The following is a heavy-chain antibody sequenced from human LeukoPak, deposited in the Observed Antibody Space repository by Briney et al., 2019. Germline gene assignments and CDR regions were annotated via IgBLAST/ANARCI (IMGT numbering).Heavy chain of an antibody. D-gene: IGHD6-19*01. CDR3: ARLSGWYSYYYMDV. J-gene: IGHJ6*03. Sequence: PSETLSLTCTVSGDSISSSNYYWGWIRQPPGKGLEWIGSIFYSGSTYYDPSLKSRVTISVDTSKNQFSLELSSVTAADTAVYYRARLSGWYSYYYMDVWGKGTTVTVSS. CDR2: IFYSGST. CDR1: GDSISSSNYY. V-gene: IGHV4-39*07.